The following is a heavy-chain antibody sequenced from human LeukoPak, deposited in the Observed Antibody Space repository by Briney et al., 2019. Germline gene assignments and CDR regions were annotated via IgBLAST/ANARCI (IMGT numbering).Heavy chain of an antibody. Sequence: PSETLSLTCAVSGSSISNNALWGWIRQPPGKGLEWIGYIYHSGSTYYNPSLKSRVTMSADTSKNQFSLKLTSVTAVDTAVYYCVRMVSGSGTYYFDSWGQGTLVTVSS. D-gene: IGHD3-10*01. V-gene: IGHV4-28*01. CDR1: GSSISNNAL. CDR3: VRMVSGSGTYYFDS. CDR2: IYHSGST. J-gene: IGHJ4*02.